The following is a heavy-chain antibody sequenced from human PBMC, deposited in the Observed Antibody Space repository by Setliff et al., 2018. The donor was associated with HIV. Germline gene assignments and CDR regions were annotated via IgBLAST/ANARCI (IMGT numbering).Heavy chain of an antibody. CDR1: GYTFTDYG. CDR3: ARDSSEYFDFSSGDFHYMDV. J-gene: IGHJ6*03. D-gene: IGHD3-3*01. CDR2: INTNNGNP. V-gene: IGHV7-4-1*02. Sequence: VASVKVSCKASGYTFTDYGINWVRQAPGQGLEWMGWINTNNGNPTYAQGFTGRFVFSLDTTVRTAYLEISDLRADDTGVYYCARDSSEYFDFSSGDFHYMDVWGKGTTVTVSS.